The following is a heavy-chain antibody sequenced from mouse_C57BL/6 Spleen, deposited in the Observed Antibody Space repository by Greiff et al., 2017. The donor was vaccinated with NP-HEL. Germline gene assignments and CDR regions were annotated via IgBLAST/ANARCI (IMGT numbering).Heavy chain of an antibody. J-gene: IGHJ2*01. Sequence: QVQLQQSGAELVRPGASVKLSCKASGYTFTDYYINWVKQRPGQGLEWIARIYPGSGNTYYNEKFKGKATLTAEKSSSTAYMQLSSLTSEDSAVCFCARWNSNSFDYWGQGTTLTVSS. CDR2: IYPGSGNT. CDR3: ARWNSNSFDY. V-gene: IGHV1-76*01. CDR1: GYTFTDYY. D-gene: IGHD2-5*01.